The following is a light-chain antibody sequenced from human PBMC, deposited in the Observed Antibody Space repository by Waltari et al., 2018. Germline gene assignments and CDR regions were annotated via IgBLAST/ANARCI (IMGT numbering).Light chain of an antibody. Sequence: EIVMTQSPAPLSVSPGERATLYCRASQRIRTSLAWYQQTPGQPPRLLIYGASTRATGIPARFSGSGSGTEFTLTISSLQSEDFAVYYCQQYDNWPPWTFGPGTRVEVK. CDR2: GAS. J-gene: IGKJ1*01. CDR1: QRIRTS. V-gene: IGKV3-15*01. CDR3: QQYDNWPPWT.